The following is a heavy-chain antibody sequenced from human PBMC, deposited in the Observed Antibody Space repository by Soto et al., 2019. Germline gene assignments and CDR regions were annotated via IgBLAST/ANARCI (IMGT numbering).Heavy chain of an antibody. D-gene: IGHD3-16*01. J-gene: IGHJ4*02. V-gene: IGHV3-74*03. CDR1: GSSLSPSW. CDR3: ARDLGGPDY. Sequence: GGSLRLSCAASGSSLSPSWMHWVRQAPGRGLEWVSRLSSDGFGAAYADSVKGRFFISRDIARNTLFLQMNSLRADDTAVYFCARDLGGPDYWGRGTSVTVSS. CDR2: LSSDGFGA.